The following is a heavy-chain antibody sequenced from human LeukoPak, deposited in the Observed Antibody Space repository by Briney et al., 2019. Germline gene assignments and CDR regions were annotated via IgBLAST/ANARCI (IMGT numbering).Heavy chain of an antibody. D-gene: IGHD6-19*01. CDR3: ARDRRYSSGWYGLDY. CDR1: GGSISGYY. CDR2: IYYSGST. Sequence: PSETLSLTCTVSGGSISGYYWSWIRQPPGKGLEWIGYIYYSGSTNYNPSLKSRVTISVDTSKNQFSLKLSSVTAADTAVYYCARDRRYSSGWYGLDYWGQGTLVTVSS. V-gene: IGHV4-59*01. J-gene: IGHJ4*02.